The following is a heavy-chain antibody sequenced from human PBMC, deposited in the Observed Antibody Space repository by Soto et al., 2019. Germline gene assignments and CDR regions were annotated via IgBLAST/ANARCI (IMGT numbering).Heavy chain of an antibody. V-gene: IGHV3-30-3*01. CDR1: GFTFSSYA. CDR3: APANSGAPLFAY. CDR2: ISYDGSNK. J-gene: IGHJ4*02. Sequence: QVQLVESGGGVVQPGRSLRLSCAASGFTFSSYAMHWVRQAPGKGLEWVAVISYDGSNKYYADSVKGRFTISRDNSKNPLYLKKNSLRAEDTAVYYWAPANSGAPLFAYWGQGPLVTVSS. D-gene: IGHD4-17*01.